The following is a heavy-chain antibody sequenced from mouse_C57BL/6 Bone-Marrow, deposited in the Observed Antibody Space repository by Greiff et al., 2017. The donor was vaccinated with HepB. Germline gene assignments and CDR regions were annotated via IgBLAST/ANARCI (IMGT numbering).Heavy chain of an antibody. V-gene: IGHV1-15*01. D-gene: IGHD1-1*01. J-gene: IGHJ2*01. CDR2: IGPETGGT. CDR1: GYTFTDYE. CDR3: TRRAHYYGSRK. Sequence: VQLQQSGAELVRPGASVTLSCKASGYTFTDYEMHWVKQTPVHGLEWIGAIGPETGGTAYNQKFKGTAVLTADKSSSTAYMELRSLTSEDSAVDYGTRRAHYYGSRKWGQGTTLTVSS.